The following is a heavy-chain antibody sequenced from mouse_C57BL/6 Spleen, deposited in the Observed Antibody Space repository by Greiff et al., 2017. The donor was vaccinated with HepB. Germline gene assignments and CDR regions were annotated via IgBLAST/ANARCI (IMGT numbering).Heavy chain of an antibody. J-gene: IGHJ4*01. CDR2: IDPSDSET. CDR3: ARWDSYAMDY. V-gene: IGHV1-52*01. Sequence: QVQLQQPGAELVRPGSSVKLSCKASGYTFTSYWMHWVKQRPIHGLEWIGNIDPSDSETHYNQKFKDKATLTVDKSSSTAYMQLSSLTSEDSAVYYCARWDSYAMDYWGQGTSVTVSS. CDR1: GYTFTSYW. D-gene: IGHD4-1*01.